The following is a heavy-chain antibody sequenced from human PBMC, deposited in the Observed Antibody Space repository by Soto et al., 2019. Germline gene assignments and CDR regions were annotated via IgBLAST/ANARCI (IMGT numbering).Heavy chain of an antibody. CDR2: MNPNSGNT. J-gene: IGHJ4*02. CDR3: VRLGATSPNFDY. V-gene: IGHV1-8*01. Sequence: ASVKVSCKASGYTFTSYDINWVRQATGQGLEWMGWMNPNSGNTGYAQKFQGRVTMTRNTSISTAYMELSSLRSEDTAVYYCVRLGATSPNFDYWGQGTLVTVSS. CDR1: GYTFTSYD. D-gene: IGHD1-26*01.